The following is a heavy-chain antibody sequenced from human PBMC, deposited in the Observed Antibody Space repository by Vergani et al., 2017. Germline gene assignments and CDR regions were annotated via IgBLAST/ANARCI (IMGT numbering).Heavy chain of an antibody. CDR2: ISSSSSTI. CDR1: GFTFSSYS. D-gene: IGHD2-21*01. J-gene: IGHJ3*02. V-gene: IGHV3-48*01. Sequence: EVQLVESGGGLVQPGGSLRLSCAASGFTFSSYSLNWVRQAPGKGLEWVSYISSSSSTIYYADSVKGPFTISRDNAKNSLYLQMNSLRAEDTCVYYCASGGEHNAFDIWGQGTMVTVSS. CDR3: ASGGEHNAFDI.